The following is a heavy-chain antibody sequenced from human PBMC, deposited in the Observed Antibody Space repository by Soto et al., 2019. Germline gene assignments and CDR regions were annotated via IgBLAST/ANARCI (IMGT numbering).Heavy chain of an antibody. V-gene: IGHV3-30-3*01. D-gene: IGHD1-1*01. CDR2: ISYEGSNT. J-gene: IGHJ6*02. CDR3: ARVTPGDNLYYFSGLDF. Sequence: GGSLRLSCVASGFTFDTYGIHWVRQAPGKGLQWVALISYEGSNTYYADSVRGRFTISRDNSKNALYLQMNTLRPEDTGVYYCARVTPGDNLYYFSGLDFWGQGTSVTVSS. CDR1: GFTFDTYG.